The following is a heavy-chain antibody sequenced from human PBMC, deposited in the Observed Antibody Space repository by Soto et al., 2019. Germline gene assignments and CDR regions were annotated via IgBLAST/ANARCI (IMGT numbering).Heavy chain of an antibody. J-gene: IGHJ4*02. CDR2: IYSSGNT. V-gene: IGHV4-39*02. D-gene: IGHD6-13*01. CDR3: ATSYGNAWYTY. Sequence: SETLSLTCTVCGXSSXSTSYYGGWIRQPPGKGLEWIGSIYSSGNTYYNPSLKSRVTISVDTSKSHLSLKLSSVTVADTAVYYCATSYGNAWYTYWGQGTQVTVSS. CDR1: GXSSXSTSYY.